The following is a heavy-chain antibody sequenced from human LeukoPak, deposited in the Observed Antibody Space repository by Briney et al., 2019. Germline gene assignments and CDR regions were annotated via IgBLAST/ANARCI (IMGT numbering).Heavy chain of an antibody. CDR2: ISRSGGST. V-gene: IGHV3-23*01. CDR3: AEYEEVGARCGDPTHYYYYGMDV. CDR1: GFTFSSYA. Sequence: GGSLRLSCAASGFTFSSYAMSWVRQAPGKGLEWVSAISRSGGSTYYADSVKGRFTISRDNSKNTLYLQMNSLRAEDTAVYYCAEYEEVGARCGDPTHYYYYGMDVWGQGTTVTVSS. J-gene: IGHJ6*02. D-gene: IGHD1-26*01.